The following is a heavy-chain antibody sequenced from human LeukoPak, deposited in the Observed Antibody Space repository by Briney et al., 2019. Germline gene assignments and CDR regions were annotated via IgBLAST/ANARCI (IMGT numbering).Heavy chain of an antibody. D-gene: IGHD6-19*01. V-gene: IGHV3-74*01. CDR2: INSDGSST. Sequence: GGSLRLSCAASGFTFSSYWMHWVRQAPGKGLVWVSRINSDGSSTTYAGSVKGRFTISRDNAKNTLYLQMNSLRAEDTAVYYCAGENSGWFDYWGQGTLVTVSS. CDR3: AGENSGWFDY. CDR1: GFTFSSYW. J-gene: IGHJ4*02.